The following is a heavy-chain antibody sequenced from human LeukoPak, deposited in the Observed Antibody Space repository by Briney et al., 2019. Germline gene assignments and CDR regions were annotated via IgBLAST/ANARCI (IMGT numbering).Heavy chain of an antibody. Sequence: SETLSLTFAVYGGSLSGYYWSWIRQPPGKGLGWIVGINHSGSTNFHPSLRDRPIISVDTSKNQFSLKLSAVTAADTAVYYCARAIVGATSLYFDYWGQGTLVTVSS. V-gene: IGHV4-34*01. D-gene: IGHD1-26*01. CDR1: GGSLSGYY. CDR2: INHSGST. J-gene: IGHJ4*02. CDR3: ARAIVGATSLYFDY.